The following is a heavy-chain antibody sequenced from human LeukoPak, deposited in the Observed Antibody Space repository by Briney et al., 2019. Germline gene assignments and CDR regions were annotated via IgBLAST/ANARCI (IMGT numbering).Heavy chain of an antibody. Sequence: SETLSLTCTVSGGSISSSGYYWSWIRQPPGMGLEWIGEINHSGSANYNSSLKSRVTISVDTSKNQFSLKLSSVTAADTAVYYCARGEFGELLLHYYYYYGMDVWGQGTTVTVSS. V-gene: IGHV4-39*07. D-gene: IGHD3-10*01. CDR1: GGSISSSGYY. CDR3: ARGEFGELLLHYYYYYGMDV. J-gene: IGHJ6*02. CDR2: INHSGSA.